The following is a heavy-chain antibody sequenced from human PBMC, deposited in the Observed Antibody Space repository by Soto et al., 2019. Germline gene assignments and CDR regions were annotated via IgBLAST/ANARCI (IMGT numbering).Heavy chain of an antibody. J-gene: IGHJ6*03. CDR3: ARDQGYSYGYWYQHYYYYMDV. CDR2: IKQDGSEK. CDR1: GFTFSSYW. D-gene: IGHD5-18*01. V-gene: IGHV3-7*01. Sequence: GSLRLSCAASGFTFSSYWMSWVRQAPGKGLEWVANIKQDGSEKYYVDSVKGRFTISRDNAKNSLYLQMNSLRAEDTAVYYYARDQGYSYGYWYQHYYYYMDVWGKGTTVTVSS.